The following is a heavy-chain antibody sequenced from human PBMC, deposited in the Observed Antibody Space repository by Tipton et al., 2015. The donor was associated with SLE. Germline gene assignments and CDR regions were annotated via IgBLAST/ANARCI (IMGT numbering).Heavy chain of an antibody. Sequence: TLSLTCTVSGDSISNVGYYWSWIRQPPGKGLEWIGEINHSGSTNYNPSLKSRVTISVDTSKNQFSLKLSSVTAADTAVYYCARGGFIAYYYYYMDVWGKGTTVTVSS. J-gene: IGHJ6*03. D-gene: IGHD3-16*02. CDR2: INHSGST. CDR3: ARGGFIAYYYYYMDV. V-gene: IGHV4-34*01. CDR1: GDSISNVGYY.